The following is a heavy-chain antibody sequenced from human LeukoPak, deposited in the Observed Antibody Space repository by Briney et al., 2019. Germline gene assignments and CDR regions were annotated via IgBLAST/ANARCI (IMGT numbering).Heavy chain of an antibody. CDR3: ARDLDGYNNWFDP. Sequence: PSETLSLTCTVSGGSISSYYWSWIRQPPGKGLKWIGYIYYSGSTNYSPSLKSRVTISVDTSKNQFSLKLSSVTAADTAVYYCARDLDGYNNWFDPWGQGTLVTVSS. J-gene: IGHJ5*02. V-gene: IGHV4-59*12. CDR1: GGSISSYY. D-gene: IGHD5-24*01. CDR2: IYYSGST.